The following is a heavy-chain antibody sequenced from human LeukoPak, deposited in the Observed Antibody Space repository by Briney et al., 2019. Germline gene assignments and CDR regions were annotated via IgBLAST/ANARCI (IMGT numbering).Heavy chain of an antibody. D-gene: IGHD5-24*01. J-gene: IGHJ5*02. CDR1: GYTFTSSY. V-gene: IGHV1-46*01. CDR2: ISPTGGST. Sequence: ASVKVSCKASGYTFTSSYMHWVRQAPGQGPEWMGLISPTGGSTAYAQKFQGRVTLTRDMSTSTDYLELSSLRSEDTAVYYCARDNSVRDEAWWFYPWGQGTLVTVSS. CDR3: ARDNSVRDEAWWFYP.